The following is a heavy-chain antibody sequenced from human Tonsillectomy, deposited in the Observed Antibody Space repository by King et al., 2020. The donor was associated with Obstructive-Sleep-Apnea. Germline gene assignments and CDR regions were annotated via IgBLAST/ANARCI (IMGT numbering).Heavy chain of an antibody. CDR2: IYSGGRT. J-gene: IGHJ4*02. D-gene: IGHD3-10*01. CDR3: ARESKNFGSGKG. Sequence: VQLVESGGALVQPGGSLRLSCAASGFTVSSNYMSWVRQAPGKGLEWFSLIYSGGRTDYADSVKGRFTISRDNSKNTLYLQMNSLRVEDTAVYYCARESKNFGSGKGWGQGTLVTVSS. V-gene: IGHV3-66*01. CDR1: GFTVSSNY.